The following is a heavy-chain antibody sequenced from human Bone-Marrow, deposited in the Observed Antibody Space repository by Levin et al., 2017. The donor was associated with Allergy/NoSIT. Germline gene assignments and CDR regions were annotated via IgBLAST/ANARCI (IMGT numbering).Heavy chain of an antibody. Sequence: PSETLSLTCTVSGGSISSYYWSWIRQPPGKGLEWIGYIYYSGSTNYNPSLKSRVTISVDTSKNQFSLKLSSVTAADTAVYYCARHAFRRYSSSSTAGVDYWGQGTLVTVSS. CDR2: IYYSGST. J-gene: IGHJ4*02. D-gene: IGHD6-6*01. CDR1: GGSISSYY. CDR3: ARHAFRRYSSSSTAGVDY. V-gene: IGHV4-59*08.